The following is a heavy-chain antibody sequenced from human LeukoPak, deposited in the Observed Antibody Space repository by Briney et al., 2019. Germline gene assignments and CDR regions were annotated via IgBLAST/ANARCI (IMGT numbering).Heavy chain of an antibody. J-gene: IGHJ4*02. CDR3: ARHVWGSGFDY. D-gene: IGHD7-27*01. Sequence: PSETLPLTCTVSGGSISGDHWNWIRQPPGKGLEWIGNIYYSGNTNYNPSLKSRVTISVDTSKNQFSLKLSSVTAADTAVYYCARHVWGSGFDYWGQGTLVTVSS. V-gene: IGHV4-59*08. CDR2: IYYSGNT. CDR1: GGSISGDH.